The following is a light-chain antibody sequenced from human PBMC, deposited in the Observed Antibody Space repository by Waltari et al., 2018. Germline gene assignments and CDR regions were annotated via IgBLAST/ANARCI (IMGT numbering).Light chain of an antibody. J-gene: IGKJ4*01. CDR1: QGISNY. Sequence: DIQMTQSPSSLSASVGDRVTSTCRASQGISNYLAWYQQKPGKVPKLLIYAASTLQSGVPSRFSGSGSGTDFTLTISSLQPEDVATYYCQKYNSAPTFGGGTKVKIK. V-gene: IGKV1-27*01. CDR3: QKYNSAPT. CDR2: AAS.